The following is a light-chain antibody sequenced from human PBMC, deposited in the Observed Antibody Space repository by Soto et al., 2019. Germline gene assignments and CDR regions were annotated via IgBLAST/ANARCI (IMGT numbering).Light chain of an antibody. CDR1: SSNIGAGFD. CDR3: QSYDSSLSGDVV. V-gene: IGLV1-40*01. Sequence: QSVLTQPPSVSGAPGQSITISCTGSSSNIGAGFDVHWYQQLPGTAPKLLIYGNSNRPSGVPDRFSGSKSGTSASLAITGLQAEDEADYYCQSYDSSLSGDVVFGGGTQLTVL. J-gene: IGLJ2*01. CDR2: GNS.